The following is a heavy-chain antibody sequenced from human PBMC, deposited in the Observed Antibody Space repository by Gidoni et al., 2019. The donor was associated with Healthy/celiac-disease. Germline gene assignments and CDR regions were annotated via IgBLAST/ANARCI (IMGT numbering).Heavy chain of an antibody. D-gene: IGHD4-17*01. J-gene: IGHJ4*02. CDR2: IYYSGST. Sequence: QLQLQESGPGLVKPSETLSLTCTVSGGSISSSSYYWGWIRQPPGKGLEWIGSIYYSGSTYYNPSLKSRVTISVDTSKNQFSLKLSSVTAADTAVYYCARDGNDYGDYSGYYFDYWGQGTLVTVSS. CDR1: GGSISSSSYY. V-gene: IGHV4-39*07. CDR3: ARDGNDYGDYSGYYFDY.